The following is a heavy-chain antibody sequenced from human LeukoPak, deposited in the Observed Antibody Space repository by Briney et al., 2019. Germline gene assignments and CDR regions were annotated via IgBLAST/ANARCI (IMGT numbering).Heavy chain of an antibody. CDR1: GYTFTSYY. D-gene: IGHD3-10*01. J-gene: IGHJ5*02. CDR2: INPSGGST. Sequence: ASVKVSCKASGYTFTSYYMHWVRQAPGQGLEWVGIINPSGGSTSYAQKFQGRVTMTRDTSTSTVYMELSSLRSEDTAVYYCARDYYGSGTPYSGMLFDPWGQGTLVTVSS. V-gene: IGHV1-46*01. CDR3: ARDYYGSGTPYSGMLFDP.